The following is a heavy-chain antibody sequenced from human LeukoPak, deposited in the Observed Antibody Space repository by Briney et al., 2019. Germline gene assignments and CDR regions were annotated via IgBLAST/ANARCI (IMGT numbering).Heavy chain of an antibody. CDR2: MYYSGNI. Sequence: SETLSLTCTVSGGSISSYYWSWIRQPPGKGLEWIGYMYYSGNINYNPSLKSRVTISVDTSTNQLSLNLSSVTAADTAVYYCARGYVVAEGYGMDVWGQGTTVTVSS. V-gene: IGHV4-59*01. D-gene: IGHD2-2*01. J-gene: IGHJ6*02. CDR3: ARGYVVAEGYGMDV. CDR1: GGSISSYY.